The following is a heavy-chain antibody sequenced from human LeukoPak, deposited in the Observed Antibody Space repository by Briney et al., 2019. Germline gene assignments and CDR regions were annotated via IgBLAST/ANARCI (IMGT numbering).Heavy chain of an antibody. J-gene: IGHJ4*02. CDR2: ISGSGGST. CDR1: GFTFSSYA. D-gene: IGHD3-22*01. Sequence: GGSLRLSCAASGFTFSSYATSWVRQAPGKGLEWVSAISGSGGSTYYADSVKGRFTISRDNSKNTLYLQMNSLRAEDTAVYYCAKVVGYYDSSGYYYFDYWGQGTLVTVSS. CDR3: AKVVGYYDSSGYYYFDY. V-gene: IGHV3-23*01.